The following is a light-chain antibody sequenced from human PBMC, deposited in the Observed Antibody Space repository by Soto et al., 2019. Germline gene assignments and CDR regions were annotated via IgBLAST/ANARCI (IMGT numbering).Light chain of an antibody. Sequence: EIVMTQSPATLSVSPGERATLSCRASQSVSSNLAWYQQKPGQAPRLLIYGASTRATGIPARFSGSGSGTDFTLTISSLQAEDVAVYYCQHYYSTPSTFGQGTKVDIK. J-gene: IGKJ1*01. CDR1: QSVSSN. CDR2: GAS. V-gene: IGKV3-15*01. CDR3: QHYYSTPST.